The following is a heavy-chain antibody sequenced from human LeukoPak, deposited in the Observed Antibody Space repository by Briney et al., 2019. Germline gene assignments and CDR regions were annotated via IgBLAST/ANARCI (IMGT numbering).Heavy chain of an antibody. CDR3: ARHREDDYGDYRFDY. V-gene: IGHV4-31*03. D-gene: IGHD4-17*01. Sequence: PSETLSLTCTVSGGSISSGGYYWGWIRQHPGKGLEWIGYIYYSGSTYYNPSLKSRVTISVDTSKNQFSLKLSSVTAADTAVYYCARHREDDYGDYRFDYWGQGTLVTVSS. CDR2: IYYSGST. J-gene: IGHJ4*02. CDR1: GGSISSGGYY.